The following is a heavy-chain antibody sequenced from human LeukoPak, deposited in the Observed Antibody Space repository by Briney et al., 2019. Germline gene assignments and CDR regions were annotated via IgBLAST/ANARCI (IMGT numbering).Heavy chain of an antibody. V-gene: IGHV4-59*08. J-gene: IGHJ4*02. D-gene: IGHD3-9*01. Sequence: SETLSLTCTVSGGSISSYYRSWIRQPPGKGLEWVGYIYYSGSTTYNPSPKSRVTISVDTSENHFSLKLSSVTAADTGVYYCARLTYDILSGYPRGDFEYWGQGTLVTVSS. CDR2: IYYSGST. CDR1: GGSISSYY. CDR3: ARLTYDILSGYPRGDFEY.